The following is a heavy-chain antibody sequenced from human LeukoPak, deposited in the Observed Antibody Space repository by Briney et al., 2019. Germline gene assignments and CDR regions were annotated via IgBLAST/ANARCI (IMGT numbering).Heavy chain of an antibody. J-gene: IGHJ3*02. V-gene: IGHV1-18*01. CDR3: ARGENPLDAFDI. CDR2: ISAYSGIT. CDR1: GYSFSDSG. Sequence: ASVKVSCKASGYSFSDSGINWVRQAPGQGLEWMGWISAYSGITYFAQKFQGRVTLTTDTSTSTGYMELRTLRSDDTAVYYCARGENPLDAFDIWGQGTMVTVSS.